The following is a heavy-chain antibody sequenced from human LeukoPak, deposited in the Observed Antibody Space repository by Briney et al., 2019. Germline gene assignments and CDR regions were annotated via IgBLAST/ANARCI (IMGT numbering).Heavy chain of an antibody. CDR2: IYSGGST. CDR3: ARGTGSWYKFDY. Sequence: GGSLRLSCAASGFTVSSNYMSWVRQAPGKGLELVSVIYSGGSTYYADSVRGRFTISRDNSKNTLYLQMNSLRAEDTAVYYCARGTGSWYKFDYWGQGTLVTVSS. J-gene: IGHJ4*02. D-gene: IGHD6-13*01. CDR1: GFTVSSNY. V-gene: IGHV3-53*01.